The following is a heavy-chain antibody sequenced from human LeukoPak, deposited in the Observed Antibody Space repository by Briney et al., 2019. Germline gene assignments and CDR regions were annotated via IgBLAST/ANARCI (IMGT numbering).Heavy chain of an antibody. CDR3: ARDYYDYSGYADY. D-gene: IGHD3-22*01. Sequence: GASVKVSCKASGYTFTSYGISWVRQAPGQGLEWMGWISAYNGNTNYAQKLQGRVTMTTDTSTSTAYTELRSLRSDDTAVYYCARDYYDYSGYADYWGQGTLVTVSS. CDR2: ISAYNGNT. V-gene: IGHV1-18*01. J-gene: IGHJ4*02. CDR1: GYTFTSYG.